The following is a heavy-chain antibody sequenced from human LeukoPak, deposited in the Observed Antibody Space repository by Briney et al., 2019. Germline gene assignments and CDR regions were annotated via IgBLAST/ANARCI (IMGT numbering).Heavy chain of an antibody. D-gene: IGHD3-22*01. CDR2: ISGSGSYI. J-gene: IGHJ4*02. CDR3: ARGHSSGYYPKY. CDR1: GFIYSNYD. Sequence: GGSLRFSCAASGFIYSNYDMNWVRQAPGKGLEWVSYISGSGSYIDYADSVKGRFTISRDNAENSLYLQMNSLRAEDTAVYYCARGHSSGYYPKYWGQGTLVTVSS. V-gene: IGHV3-21*05.